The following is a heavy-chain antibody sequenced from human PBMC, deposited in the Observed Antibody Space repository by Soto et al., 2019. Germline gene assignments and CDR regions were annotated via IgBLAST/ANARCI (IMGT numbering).Heavy chain of an antibody. CDR3: ARIVDPCGGLCRVYYFDY. D-gene: IGHD2-21*01. Sequence: GSGPTPVNPTETLTLNCTVSGFSLSSTKMGVSWIRQPPGKALECLAHIFANDEKSYSTFLKSRLTISKDTSKSQVVLTMTNMDPVDSATYYCARIVDPCGGLCRVYYFDYWGQGIQVTVSS. CDR1: GFSLSSTKMG. V-gene: IGHV2-26*01. CDR2: IFANDEK. J-gene: IGHJ4*02.